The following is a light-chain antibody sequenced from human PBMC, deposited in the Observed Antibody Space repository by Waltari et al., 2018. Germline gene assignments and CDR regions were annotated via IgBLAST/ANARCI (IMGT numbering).Light chain of an antibody. J-gene: IGLJ2*01. CDR2: IDGGGGH. CDR3: QTWDPDTVV. V-gene: IGLV4-69*01. Sequence: QLAVTQSPSASASLGASVKPTCTLSSAHSAYAIARHQHQPEKGPRFLMKIDGGGGHTKGDGIPDRFSGFSSGAERYLTISSLQYEDEAAYYCQTWDPDTVVFGGGTKLTV. CDR1: SAHSAYA.